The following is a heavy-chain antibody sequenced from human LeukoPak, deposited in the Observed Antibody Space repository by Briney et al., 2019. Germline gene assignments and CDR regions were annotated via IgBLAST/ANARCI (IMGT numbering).Heavy chain of an antibody. Sequence: PGRSLRLSCAASGFTFSSYAMHWVREAPGKGLEWVAVISYDGSNKYYADSVKGRFTISRDNSKNTLYLQMNSLRAEDTAVYYCARPSPLRDGYNLIPRVLDYWAQGTLVTVSS. J-gene: IGHJ4*02. CDR3: ARPSPLRDGYNLIPRVLDY. CDR2: ISYDGSNK. CDR1: GFTFSSYA. D-gene: IGHD5-24*01. V-gene: IGHV3-30*04.